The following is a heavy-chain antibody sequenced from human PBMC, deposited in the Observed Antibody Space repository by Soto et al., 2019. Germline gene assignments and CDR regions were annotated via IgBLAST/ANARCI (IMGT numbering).Heavy chain of an antibody. J-gene: IGHJ4*02. CDR3: ARDAKQRSYYFDY. V-gene: IGHV1-18*01. CDR2: ISPYNGDT. D-gene: IGHD1-1*01. CDR1: GYTFISYG. Sequence: ASVKVSCKASGYTFISYGINWVRQAPGQGLEWMGWISPYNGDTNYAQKLQGRVTMTTDTSTSTAYLEVRSLRSDGTAVYYCARDAKQRSYYFDYWGQGALVTVSS.